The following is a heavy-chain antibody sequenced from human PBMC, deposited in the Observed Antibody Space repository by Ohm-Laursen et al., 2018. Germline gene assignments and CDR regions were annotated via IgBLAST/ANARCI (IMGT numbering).Heavy chain of an antibody. D-gene: IGHD2-2*01. CDR2: IYYSGST. CDR3: AIGCWPYCSSTSFDY. J-gene: IGHJ4*02. V-gene: IGHV4-31*01. CDR1: GGSISSGGYF. Sequence: TLSLTCTVSGGSISSGGYFWSWIRQHPGKGLEWIGYIYYSGSTYYNPSLKSLVTISVDTSKNQFSLKKSSVTAADTAVYYCAIGCWPYCSSTSFDYWGQGTLVTVSS.